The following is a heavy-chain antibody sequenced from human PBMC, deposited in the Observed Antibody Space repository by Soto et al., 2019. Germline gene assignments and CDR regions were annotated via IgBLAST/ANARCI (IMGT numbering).Heavy chain of an antibody. CDR1: GSDITTYY. CDR2: IYDTGST. V-gene: IGHV4-59*01. J-gene: IGHJ5*02. CDR3: ARGPIDHNWFDP. Sequence: QVQLQESGPGLVKPSETLSLTCTVSGSDITTYYWSWLRQSPGKGLEWIGHIYDTGSTTYNPSLKSRVTISVDTSNKQFSLRLTSVTAADTAVYYCARGPIDHNWFDPWGQGTLVTVSS. D-gene: IGHD3-9*01.